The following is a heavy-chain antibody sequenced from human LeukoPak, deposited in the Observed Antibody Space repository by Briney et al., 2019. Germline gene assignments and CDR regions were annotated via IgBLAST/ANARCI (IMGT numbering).Heavy chain of an antibody. CDR1: GFTFSSYG. CDR3: AKGYCGGDCPFDY. V-gene: IGHV3-30*18. CDR2: ISYDGSNK. D-gene: IGHD2-21*01. J-gene: IGHJ4*02. Sequence: GGSLRLSCAASGFTFSSYGMHWVRQAPGKGLEWVAVISYDGSNKYYADSVKGRFTISRDNSKNTQYLQMNSLRAEDTAVYYCAKGYCGGDCPFDYWGQGTLVTASS.